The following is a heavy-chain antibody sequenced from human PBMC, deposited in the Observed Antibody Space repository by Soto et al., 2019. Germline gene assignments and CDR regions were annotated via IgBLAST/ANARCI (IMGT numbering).Heavy chain of an antibody. D-gene: IGHD3-22*01. CDR3: ASIRYYDISGAMDV. CDR2: IYYSGST. Sequence: SETLSLTCTVSGGSISSGGYYWSWIRQHPGKGLEWIGYIYYSGSTYYNPSLKSRVTISVDTSKNQFSLEMRSVTAADTAVYYCASIRYYDISGAMDVWGQGATVTVSS. V-gene: IGHV4-31*03. J-gene: IGHJ6*02. CDR1: GGSISSGGYY.